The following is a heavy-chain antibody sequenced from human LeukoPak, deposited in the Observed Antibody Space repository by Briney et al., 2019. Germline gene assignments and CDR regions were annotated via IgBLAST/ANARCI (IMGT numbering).Heavy chain of an antibody. D-gene: IGHD3-22*01. CDR3: ARGYYGSSDYYTHDY. V-gene: IGHV1-8*03. J-gene: IGHJ4*02. CDR2: MNPNSGNT. Sequence: GASVTVSCKASGYTFASYDINWVRQAPGQGLEWMGWMNPNSGNTGYAQKFQGRVTITKNTSITTAYMELSSLRSEDTAVYYCARGYYGSSDYYTHDYWGQGTLVTVSS. CDR1: GYTFASYD.